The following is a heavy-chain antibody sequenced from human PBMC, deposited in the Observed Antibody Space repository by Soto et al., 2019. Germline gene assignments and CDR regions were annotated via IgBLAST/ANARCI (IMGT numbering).Heavy chain of an antibody. CDR1: GGSISDDSY. V-gene: IGHV4-30-4*01. J-gene: IGHJ5*01. CDR3: ARDGYQLLSSAYWFDS. Sequence: NPSETLSLTCTVSGGSISDDSYWCWMRPTPGEGLECIGYIYHTGNTYYNPSLRSRVYISVDKSKSQFSLKLISVTAADSAVYFCARDGYQLLSSAYWFDSWGQGTLVTVSS. CDR2: IYHTGNT. D-gene: IGHD2-2*01.